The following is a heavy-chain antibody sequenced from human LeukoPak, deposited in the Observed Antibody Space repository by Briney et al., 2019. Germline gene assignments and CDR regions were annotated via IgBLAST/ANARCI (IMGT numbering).Heavy chain of an antibody. J-gene: IGHJ4*02. CDR2: IYYSGST. CDR3: ARGDVVPAPFDY. CDR1: GGSISSYY. Sequence: SETLSLTCTVPGGSISSYYWSWIRQPPGKGLEWIGYIYYSGSTNYNPSLKSRVTISVDTSKNQFSLKLSSVTAADTAVYYCARGDVVPAPFDYWGQGTLVTVSS. V-gene: IGHV4-59*01. D-gene: IGHD2-2*01.